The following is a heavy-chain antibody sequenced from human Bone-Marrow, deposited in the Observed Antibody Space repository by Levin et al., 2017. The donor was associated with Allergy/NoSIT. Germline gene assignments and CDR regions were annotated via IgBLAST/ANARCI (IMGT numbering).Heavy chain of an antibody. V-gene: IGHV1-2*06. J-gene: IGHJ3*02. CDR1: GSTFTGYY. CDR2: INPNTGVS. Sequence: GGSLRLSCKTSGSTFTGYYMHWVRQAPGQGLEWMGRINPNTGVSNYVQKFQGRVTMTRDTSINTAYMELSRLTSDDTATYYCATEFRSGYRDTFDIWGQGTLVTVSS. D-gene: IGHD3-3*01. CDR3: ATEFRSGYRDTFDI.